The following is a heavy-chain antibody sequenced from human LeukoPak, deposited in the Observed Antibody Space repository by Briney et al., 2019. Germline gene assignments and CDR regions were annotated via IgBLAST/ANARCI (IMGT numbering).Heavy chain of an antibody. CDR2: INPKTGNT. J-gene: IGHJ4*02. V-gene: IGHV1-2*02. CDR3: ARRRPSGPSYFDF. Sequence: ASVKVSCKASGYTFTDHSVHWVRQAPGQGPEWMGWINPKTGNTNYAQQFQDRVTITRDTSIDTAYMELSMLRSDDTAIYYCARRRPSGPSYFDFWGQGTLVTVSS. CDR1: GYTFTDHS.